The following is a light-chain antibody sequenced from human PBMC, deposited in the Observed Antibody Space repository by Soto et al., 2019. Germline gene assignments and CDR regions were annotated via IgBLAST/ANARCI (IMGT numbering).Light chain of an antibody. CDR3: QQLNTYPLFT. V-gene: IGKV1-9*01. Sequence: DIQLTQSPSFLSASVGDRVTITCRASQDISRYLAWYQQKAGKAPKLLIYAASTLQKGVPSRFSGSGSGTEFTLTISSLQPDDFATCYCQQLNTYPLFTFGPGTEVDI. CDR2: AAS. CDR1: QDISRY. J-gene: IGKJ3*01.